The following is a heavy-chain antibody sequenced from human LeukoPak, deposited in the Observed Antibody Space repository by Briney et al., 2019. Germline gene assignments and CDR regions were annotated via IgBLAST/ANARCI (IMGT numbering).Heavy chain of an antibody. V-gene: IGHV1-2*02. CDR3: ARDHYCSGGSCNWRFDY. CDR2: INPNCGGT. Sequence: APVKASCKASGYTFTGYYMHWVRQAPGQGLEWMGWINPNCGGTNYAQKFQGRVTMTMDTSISTAYMELSRLRSDDTAVYYCARDHYCSGGSCNWRFDYWGQGTLVTVSS. CDR1: GYTFTGYY. D-gene: IGHD2-15*01. J-gene: IGHJ4*02.